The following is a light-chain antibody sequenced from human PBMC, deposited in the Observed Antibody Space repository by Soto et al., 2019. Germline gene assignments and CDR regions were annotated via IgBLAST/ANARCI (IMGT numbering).Light chain of an antibody. J-gene: IGLJ3*02. CDR2: EVS. V-gene: IGLV2-14*01. Sequence: QSALTEPASVSGSPGQSNTSSCTGTRRDVGGYNYVYCYQHHPSKATKLMIYEVSNRPSGVFTRLSGSMSGNTASLTFSVLEAEDEADYYWSSYTVSIWVFGGGPQLTVL. CDR1: RRDVGGYNY. CDR3: SSYTVSIWV.